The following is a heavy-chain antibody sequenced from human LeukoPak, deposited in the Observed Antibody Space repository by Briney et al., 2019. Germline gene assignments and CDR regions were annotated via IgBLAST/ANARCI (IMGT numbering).Heavy chain of an antibody. CDR2: IYYSGST. J-gene: IGHJ5*02. CDR1: GGSLSSGGYY. CDR3: AREAKEQQPDNWFDP. D-gene: IGHD6-13*01. V-gene: IGHV4-31*03. Sequence: PSQTLSLTCTVSGGSLSSGGYYWSWIRQHPGRGLEWIGYIYYSGSTYYNPSLKSRVTISVDTSKNQFSLKLSSVTAADTAVYYCAREAKEQQPDNWFDPWGQGTLVTVSS.